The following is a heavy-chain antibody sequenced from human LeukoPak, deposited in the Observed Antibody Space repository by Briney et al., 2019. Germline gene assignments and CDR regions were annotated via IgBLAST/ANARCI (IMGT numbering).Heavy chain of an antibody. Sequence: PSETLSLTCAVSGYSISSGYYWGWIRQPPGKGLEWIGSIYHSGSTYYNPSLKSRVTTSVDTSKNQFSLKLSSVTAADTAVYYCARHAADLKSYSNGLDYWGQGTLVTVSS. CDR1: GYSISSGYY. V-gene: IGHV4-38-2*01. D-gene: IGHD4-11*01. CDR3: ARHAADLKSYSNGLDY. J-gene: IGHJ4*02. CDR2: IYHSGST.